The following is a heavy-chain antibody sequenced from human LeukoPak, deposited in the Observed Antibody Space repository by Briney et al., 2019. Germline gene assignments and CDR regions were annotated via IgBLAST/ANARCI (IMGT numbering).Heavy chain of an antibody. V-gene: IGHV1-8*03. Sequence: ASVKVSCKASGYTFTSYDINWVRQATGQGLEWMGWMNPNSGNTGYAQKLQGRVTITRNTSISTAYMELSSLRSEDTAVYYCARGRRLGYYDFWSGLGHDAFDIWGQGTMVTVSS. J-gene: IGHJ3*02. CDR3: ARGRRLGYYDFWSGLGHDAFDI. CDR2: MNPNSGNT. CDR1: GYTFTSYD. D-gene: IGHD3-3*01.